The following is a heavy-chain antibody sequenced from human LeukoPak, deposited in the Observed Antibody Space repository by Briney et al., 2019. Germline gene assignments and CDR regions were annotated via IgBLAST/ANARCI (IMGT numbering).Heavy chain of an antibody. CDR1: VGSFSGYY. V-gene: IGHV4-34*01. CDR3: ARGHGGYYYDSSGYYLFG. D-gene: IGHD3-22*01. CDR2: INHSGST. Sequence: PSETLSLTCAVYVGSFSGYYWSWIREPPGKGLEWMWEINHSGSTNYNPSLKSRVTISLDTSKNQFSLKLSSVTAADTAVYYCARGHGGYYYDSSGYYLFGWGQGNLVTVSS. J-gene: IGHJ4*02.